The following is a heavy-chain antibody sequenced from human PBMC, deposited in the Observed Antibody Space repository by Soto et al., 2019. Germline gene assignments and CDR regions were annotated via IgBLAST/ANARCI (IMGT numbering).Heavy chain of an antibody. J-gene: IGHJ3*02. CDR3: ARDRGLKAFDI. CDR1: GYTFTSYA. CDR2: INAGNGNT. Sequence: ASVKVSCKASGYTFTSYAMHWVRQAPGQRLEWMGWINAGNGNTKYSQKFQGRVTITRDTSISTAYMELSRLRSDDTAVYYCARDRGLKAFDIWGQGTMVTVSS. D-gene: IGHD3-10*01. V-gene: IGHV1-3*01.